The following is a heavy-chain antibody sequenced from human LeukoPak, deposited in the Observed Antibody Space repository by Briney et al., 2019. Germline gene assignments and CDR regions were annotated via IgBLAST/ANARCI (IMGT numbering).Heavy chain of an antibody. CDR2: IYYSGST. CDR1: GGSISSYY. V-gene: IGHV4-59*12. Sequence: PSETLSLTCTVSGGSISSYYWSWIRQPPGKGLEWIGYIYYSGSTNYNPSLKSRVTISVDRSKNQFSLKLSSVTAADTAVYYCARFTPYYDILTGYYYYFDYWGQGTLVTVSS. J-gene: IGHJ4*02. D-gene: IGHD3-9*01. CDR3: ARFTPYYDILTGYYYYFDY.